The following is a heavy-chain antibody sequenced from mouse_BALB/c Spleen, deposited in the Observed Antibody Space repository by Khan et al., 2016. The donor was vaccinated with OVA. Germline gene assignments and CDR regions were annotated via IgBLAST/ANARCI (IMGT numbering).Heavy chain of an antibody. Sequence: EVELVESGGDVVKPGGSLKLSCAASGFTFSTYGMSWVRQTPDKRLEWVATVSTGGHYTYYADTVKGRFTISRDNAKDTLYLQMSSLKSEDTAMFDCARLAECDGGGGFAYWGQGTLVTVSA. D-gene: IGHD1-1*02. V-gene: IGHV5-6*01. CDR2: VSTGGHYT. CDR3: ARLAECDGGGGFAY. J-gene: IGHJ3*01. CDR1: GFTFSTYG.